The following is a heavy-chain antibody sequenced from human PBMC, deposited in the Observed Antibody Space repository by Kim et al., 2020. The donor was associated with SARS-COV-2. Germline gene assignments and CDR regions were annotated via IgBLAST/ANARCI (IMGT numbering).Heavy chain of an antibody. D-gene: IGHD3-3*01. V-gene: IGHV4-39*01. Sequence: LKVRVTISVDTSKNQFSLKLSSVTAADTAVYYCARIKVLRFLEWLFYFDYWGQGTLVTVSS. CDR3: ARIKVLRFLEWLFYFDY. J-gene: IGHJ4*02.